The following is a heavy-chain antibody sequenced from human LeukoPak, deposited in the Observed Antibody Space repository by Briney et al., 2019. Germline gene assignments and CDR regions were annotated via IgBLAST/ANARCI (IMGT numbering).Heavy chain of an antibody. D-gene: IGHD1-26*01. J-gene: IGHJ4*02. CDR1: GFTFSTYG. V-gene: IGHV3-21*01. CDR2: ISSSSTYI. CDR3: ATEKVGATHFNY. Sequence: PGGSLRLSCAASGFTFSTYGMNWVRQAPGKGLEWVSSISSSSTYIYYADSVKGRFTISRDNAKNSLYLQMNSLRAEDTAVYYCATEKVGATHFNYWGQGTLVTVSS.